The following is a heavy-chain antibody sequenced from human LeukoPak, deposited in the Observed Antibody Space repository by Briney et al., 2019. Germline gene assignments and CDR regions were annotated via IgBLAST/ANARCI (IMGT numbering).Heavy chain of an antibody. J-gene: IGHJ3*02. D-gene: IGHD3-10*01. Sequence: ASVKVSCKASEYTFTDYYMHWVRQAPGQGLEWMGIINPSGGSTIYAQKFQGRVTMTRDTSTSTVYMELSSLRSEDTAVYYCARGTGLKAFDIWGQGTMVTVSS. CDR1: EYTFTDYY. CDR3: ARGTGLKAFDI. CDR2: INPSGGST. V-gene: IGHV1-46*01.